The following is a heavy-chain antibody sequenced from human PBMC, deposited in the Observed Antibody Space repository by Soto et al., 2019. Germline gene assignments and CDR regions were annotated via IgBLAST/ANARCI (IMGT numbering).Heavy chain of an antibody. D-gene: IGHD1-1*01. J-gene: IGHJ3*02. V-gene: IGHV3-23*01. CDR1: GFKFSTYA. CDR3: AKDSTSYNGVYDPFDI. Sequence: VQLLESGGGLVQPGGSLRLSCEASGFKFSTYAMSWVRQGPGKGLEWVSVIGGAAVSTDCADSLKGRCTVSRDDSKNTVYLQLDSLRDDDTAIYYCAKDSTSYNGVYDPFDIWGQGTMVTVSS. CDR2: IGGAAVST.